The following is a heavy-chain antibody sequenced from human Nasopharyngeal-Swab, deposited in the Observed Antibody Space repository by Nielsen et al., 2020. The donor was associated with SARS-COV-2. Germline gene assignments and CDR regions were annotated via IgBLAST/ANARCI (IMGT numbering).Heavy chain of an antibody. Sequence: SETLSLTCTVSGGSISSYYWSWIRQLPGKGLEWIGYIYYSGSTNYNPSLKSRVTISVDTSKNQFSLKLSSVTAADTAVYYCARGGIAAAGYYYYGMDVWGQGTTVTVSS. CDR3: ARGGIAAAGYYYYGMDV. D-gene: IGHD6-13*01. J-gene: IGHJ6*02. V-gene: IGHV4-59*01. CDR2: IYYSGST. CDR1: GGSISSYY.